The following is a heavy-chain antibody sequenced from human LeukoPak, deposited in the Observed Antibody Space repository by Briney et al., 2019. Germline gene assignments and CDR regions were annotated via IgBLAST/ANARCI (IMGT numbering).Heavy chain of an antibody. V-gene: IGHV1-24*01. J-gene: IGHJ4*02. CDR1: GYTLTELS. D-gene: IGHD3-22*01. CDR2: FDPEDGET. Sequence: ASVRVSCKVSGYTLTELSMHWVRQAPGKGLEWMGGFDPEDGETIYAQKFQGRVAMTEDTSTDTAYMELSSLRSEDTAVYYCATYGYDSSGYAAKAFDYWGQGPLVTVSS. CDR3: ATYGYDSSGYAAKAFDY.